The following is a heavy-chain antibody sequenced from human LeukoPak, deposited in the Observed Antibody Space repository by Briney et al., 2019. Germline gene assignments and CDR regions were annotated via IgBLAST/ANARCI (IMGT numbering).Heavy chain of an antibody. CDR1: GYTFTSYY. CDR2: INPSGGST. CDR3: ARAYYYGSGSYGNWFDP. J-gene: IGHJ5*02. Sequence: ASVKVSCKASGYTFTSYYMHWVRQAPGPGLEWMGIINPSGGSTSYAQKFQGRVTMTRDTSTSTVYMELSSLRSEDTAVYYCARAYYYGSGSYGNWFDPWGQGTLVTVSS. D-gene: IGHD3-10*01. V-gene: IGHV1-46*01.